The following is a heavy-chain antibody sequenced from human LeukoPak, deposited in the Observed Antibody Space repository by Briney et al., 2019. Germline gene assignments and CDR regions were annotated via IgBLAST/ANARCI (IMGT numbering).Heavy chain of an antibody. V-gene: IGHV1-18*01. CDR1: GYTFTSYG. J-gene: IGHJ5*02. D-gene: IGHD4/OR15-4a*01. CDR2: ISAYNGNT. CDR3: ATSRGVQNWFAP. Sequence: ASVTVSCKASGYTFTSYGISWVRQAPGQGLEWMGWISAYNGNTNYAQKLQGRVTMTTDTSTSTAYMELTSLRSDDTAVYYCATSRGVQNWFAPWGQGTLVTVSS.